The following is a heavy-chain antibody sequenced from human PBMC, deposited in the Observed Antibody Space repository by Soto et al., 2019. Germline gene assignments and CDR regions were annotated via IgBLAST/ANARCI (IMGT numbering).Heavy chain of an antibody. CDR2: INAGNGNT. CDR1: GYIFTDYY. V-gene: IGHV1-3*01. CDR3: AREQVMTTVTGDAFDI. D-gene: IGHD4-17*01. J-gene: IGHJ3*02. Sequence: ASVKVSCKASGYIFTDYYMHWVRQAPGQGLEWMGWINAGNGNTKYSQKFQGRVTITRDTSASTAYMELSSLRSEDTAVYYCAREQVMTTVTGDAFDIWGQGTMVT.